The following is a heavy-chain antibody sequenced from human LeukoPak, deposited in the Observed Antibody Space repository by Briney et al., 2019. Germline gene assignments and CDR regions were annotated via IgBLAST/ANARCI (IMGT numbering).Heavy chain of an antibody. CDR1: GFTFSNYA. Sequence: PGGSLRLSCGASGFTFSNYAMSWVRQAPGKGLEWVSGISNSGGSAYYADSVKGRFTISRDNSKNTLYLQMNSLRAEDTAVYYCAKDGNFGSGSYYRGDSWGQGTLVAVSS. J-gene: IGHJ4*02. V-gene: IGHV3-23*01. CDR3: AKDGNFGSGSYYRGDS. D-gene: IGHD3-10*01. CDR2: ISNSGGSA.